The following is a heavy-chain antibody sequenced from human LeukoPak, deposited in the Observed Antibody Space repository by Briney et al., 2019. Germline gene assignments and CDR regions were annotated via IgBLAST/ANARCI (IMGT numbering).Heavy chain of an antibody. J-gene: IGHJ6*04. CDR3: ARLIGYCSSTSCWDYYYYGMDV. CDR2: IYYSGST. V-gene: IGHV4-59*01. D-gene: IGHD2-2*01. Sequence: PSETLSLTCTVSGGSISSYYWSWIRQPPGKGLEWIGYIYYSGSTNYNPSLKSRVTISVDTSKNQFSLKLSSVTAADTAVYYCARLIGYCSSTSCWDYYYYGMDVWGKGTTVTVSS. CDR1: GGSISSYY.